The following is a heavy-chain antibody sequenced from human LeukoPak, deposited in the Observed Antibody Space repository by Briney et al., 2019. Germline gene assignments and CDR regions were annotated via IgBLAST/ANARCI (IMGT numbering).Heavy chain of an antibody. V-gene: IGHV5-51*01. Sequence: GESLKISCKGSGYSFTSYWIGWVRQMPGKGLEWMGIIYPSDSDIRYSPSFQGQVTISADRSVSTAYLQWSSLKAWDTAMYYCARHTGIAAGNLDYWGQGTLVTVSS. D-gene: IGHD6-13*01. CDR2: IYPSDSDI. J-gene: IGHJ4*02. CDR1: GYSFTSYW. CDR3: ARHTGIAAGNLDY.